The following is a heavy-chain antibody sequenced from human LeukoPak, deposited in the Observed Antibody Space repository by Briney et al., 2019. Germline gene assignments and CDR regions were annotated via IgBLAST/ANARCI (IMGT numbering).Heavy chain of an antibody. Sequence: SVKVSCKASGGTFSSYTISWVRQAPGQGLEWMGRIIPILGIANYAQKFQGRVTITADKSTSTAYMELRSLRSEDTAVYYCARVARFQDYGDHGVFDYWGQGTLVTVSS. V-gene: IGHV1-69*02. CDR1: GGTFSSYT. J-gene: IGHJ4*02. CDR2: IIPILGIA. CDR3: ARVARFQDYGDHGVFDY. D-gene: IGHD4-17*01.